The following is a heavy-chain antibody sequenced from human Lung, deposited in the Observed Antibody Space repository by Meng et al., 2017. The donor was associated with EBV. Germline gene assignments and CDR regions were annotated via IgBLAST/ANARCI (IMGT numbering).Heavy chain of an antibody. D-gene: IGHD6-13*01. J-gene: IGHJ5*02. CDR1: GYTFTRHA. CDR3: ARGYSSSWYMDWFDP. CDR2: ISAYSGNT. Sequence: QVQLVQSGSELKKPGASVKVSCKASGYTFTRHAINWVRQAPGQGLEWMGWISAYSGNTNYAQTLQGRLTMTTDTSTSTAYMELRSLRSDDTAVYYCARGYSSSWYMDWFDPWGQGTLVTVSS. V-gene: IGHV1-18*01.